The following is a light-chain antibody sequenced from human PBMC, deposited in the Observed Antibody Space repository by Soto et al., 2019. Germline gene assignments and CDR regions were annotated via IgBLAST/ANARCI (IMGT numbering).Light chain of an antibody. CDR1: QGLSSY. J-gene: IGKJ5*01. V-gene: IGKV1-9*01. Sequence: IQLTQSPSSLSASVGDRVTITCRASQGLSSYLTWYQQKPGRAPKLLISAASTLQSGVPSRFSGSGSGTDFTLTISSLQPEDFATYYCQQLNSYPITFGQGTRLENK. CDR2: AAS. CDR3: QQLNSYPIT.